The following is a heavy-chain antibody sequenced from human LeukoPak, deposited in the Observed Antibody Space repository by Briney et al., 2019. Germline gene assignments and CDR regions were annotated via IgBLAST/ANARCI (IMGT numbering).Heavy chain of an antibody. Sequence: GGSLRLSWAASGFTFGTYALSCARQAPGKGLGWGSTISGSGGRTYYADSVKGRFPISRDKSKNTLYLQMNRLRAEDTAVYNCAKDYSGSYYALDYWGQGTLVTVSS. CDR2: ISGSGGRT. CDR1: GFTFGTYA. CDR3: AKDYSGSYYALDY. J-gene: IGHJ4*02. V-gene: IGHV3-23*01. D-gene: IGHD1-26*01.